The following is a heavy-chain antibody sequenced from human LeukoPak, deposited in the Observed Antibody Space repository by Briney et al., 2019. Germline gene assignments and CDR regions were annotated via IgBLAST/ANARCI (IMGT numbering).Heavy chain of an antibody. D-gene: IGHD6-13*01. J-gene: IGHJ3*02. V-gene: IGHV1-18*01. Sequence: ASVKVSCKASGYTFTSYGISWVRQAPGQGLEWMGWISAYIGNTNYAQKLQGRVTMTTDTSTSTAYMELRSLRSEDTAVYYCARVVAAVFDAFDIWGQGTMVTVSS. CDR3: ARVVAAVFDAFDI. CDR1: GYTFTSYG. CDR2: ISAYIGNT.